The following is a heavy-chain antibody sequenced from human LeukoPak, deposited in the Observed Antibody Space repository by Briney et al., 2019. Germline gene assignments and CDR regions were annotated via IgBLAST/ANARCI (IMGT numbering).Heavy chain of an antibody. V-gene: IGHV3-23*01. CDR1: GFIFSTYG. Sequence: SGGSLRLSCAASGFIFSTYGMRWVRQAPGKGLEWVSSISGSGGTTFYADSVKGRFTISRDNSKNTLYLQMNSLRAEDTAAYYCANAGPGYNSGSNYYYGMDVWGQGTTVTVSS. CDR3: ANAGPGYNSGSNYYYGMDV. CDR2: ISGSGGTT. D-gene: IGHD6-19*01. J-gene: IGHJ6*02.